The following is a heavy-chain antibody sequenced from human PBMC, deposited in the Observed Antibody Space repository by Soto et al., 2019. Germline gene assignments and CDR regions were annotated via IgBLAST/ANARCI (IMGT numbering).Heavy chain of an antibody. V-gene: IGHV3-30-3*01. CDR2: ISYDGSNK. CDR3: ARDQADYGDDIETFDY. D-gene: IGHD4-17*01. CDR1: GFTFSSYA. Sequence: QVQLVESGGGVVQPGRSLRLSCAASGFTFSSYAMHWVRQAPGKGLEWVAVISYDGSNKYYADSVKGRFTISRDNSKNTRDQQMDSLRAEDTAVYYCARDQADYGDDIETFDYWGQGTLVTVSS. J-gene: IGHJ4*02.